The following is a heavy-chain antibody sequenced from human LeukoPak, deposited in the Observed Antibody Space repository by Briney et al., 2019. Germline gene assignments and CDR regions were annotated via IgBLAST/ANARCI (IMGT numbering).Heavy chain of an antibody. J-gene: IGHJ6*03. CDR2: IRNDGSNK. CDR1: GFTFSSYG. D-gene: IGHD6-13*01. V-gene: IGHV3-30*02. Sequence: PGGSLRLSCAASGFTFSSYGMHWVRQAPGKGLEWVAFIRNDGSNKYYADSVKGRFTISRDNSKNTLYLQMNSLRAEDTAVYYCARDPRSSSWYLSFDFYYYYYMDVWGKGTTGSVSS. CDR3: ARDPRSSSWYLSFDFYYYYYMDV.